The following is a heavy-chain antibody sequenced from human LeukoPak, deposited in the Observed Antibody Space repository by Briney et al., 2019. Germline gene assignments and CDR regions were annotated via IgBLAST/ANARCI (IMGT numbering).Heavy chain of an antibody. CDR2: ISSSGSTI. J-gene: IGHJ4*02. CDR1: GFTFSSYE. D-gene: IGHD5-24*01. V-gene: IGHV3-48*03. Sequence: GGSLRLSCAASGFTFSSYEMNWVRQAPGKGLEWVSYISSSGSTIYYADSVKGQFIISRDNAKNSLYLQMNSLRAEDTAVYYCARDRDGYNCVFDYWGQGTLVTVSS. CDR3: ARDRDGYNCVFDY.